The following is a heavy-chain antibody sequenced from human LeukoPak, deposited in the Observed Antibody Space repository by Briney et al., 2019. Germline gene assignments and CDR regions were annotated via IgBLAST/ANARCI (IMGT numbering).Heavy chain of an antibody. J-gene: IGHJ4*02. CDR2: ISYDGSNK. D-gene: IGHD3-10*01. CDR3: AKDYGSGSYDDPFDY. V-gene: IGHV3-30*18. CDR1: GFTFSSYG. Sequence: GRSLRLSCAASGFTFSSYGMHWVRQAPGKGLEWVAVISYDGSNKYYADSVKGRFTISRDNSKNTLYLQMNSLRAGDAAVYYCAKDYGSGSYDDPFDYWGQGTLVTVSS.